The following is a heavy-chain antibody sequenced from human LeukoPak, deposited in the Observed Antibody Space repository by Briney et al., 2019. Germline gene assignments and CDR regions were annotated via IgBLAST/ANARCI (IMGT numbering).Heavy chain of an antibody. J-gene: IGHJ5*02. CDR3: ARGREEYSRASLDP. CDR1: GYSFTNYW. Sequence: RGESLKISCKGSGYSFTNYWIGWVRQMPGKGLEWMGFISPGDSDTRYSPPFQGQVTISADKSISTAYLRWSSLKASDTAMYYCARGREEYSRASLDPWGQGTLVTVST. V-gene: IGHV5-51*01. D-gene: IGHD6-6*01. CDR2: ISPGDSDT.